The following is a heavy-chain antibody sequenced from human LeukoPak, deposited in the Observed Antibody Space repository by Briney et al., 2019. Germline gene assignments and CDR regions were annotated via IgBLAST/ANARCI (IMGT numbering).Heavy chain of an antibody. CDR1: GVSISSGNYY. J-gene: IGHJ5*02. D-gene: IGHD6-13*01. Sequence: SQTLSLTCTVSGVSISSGNYYWSWIRQPAGKGLEWIGRIYTTGSTNYNPSLKSRVTMSVDTSKNQFSLTLSSVTAADTAVYYCARTHSSRYNWFGPWGQGTLVTVSS. CDR3: ARTHSSRYNWFGP. CDR2: IYTTGST. V-gene: IGHV4-61*02.